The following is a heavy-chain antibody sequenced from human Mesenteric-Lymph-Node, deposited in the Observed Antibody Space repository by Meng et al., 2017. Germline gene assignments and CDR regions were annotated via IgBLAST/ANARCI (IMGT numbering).Heavy chain of an antibody. V-gene: IGHV3-33*01. CDR1: GFTFSSYG. D-gene: IGHD4-17*01. Sequence: GESLKISCAASGFTFSSYGMHWVRQAPGKGLEWVAVIWYDGSNKYYADSVKGRFTISRDNSKNTLYLQMNSLRAEDTAVYYCARDLWGMTTVTTFSVGGDAFDIWGQGTMVTVSS. CDR2: IWYDGSNK. J-gene: IGHJ3*02. CDR3: ARDLWGMTTVTTFSVGGDAFDI.